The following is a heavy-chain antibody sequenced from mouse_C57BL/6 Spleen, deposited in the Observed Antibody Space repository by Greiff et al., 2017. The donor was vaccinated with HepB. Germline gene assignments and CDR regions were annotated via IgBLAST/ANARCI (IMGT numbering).Heavy chain of an antibody. D-gene: IGHD1-1*01. V-gene: IGHV1-62-2*01. Sequence: QVQLQQSGAELVKPGASVKLSCKASGYTFTEYTIHWVKQRSGQGLEWIGWFYPGRGSIKYNEKFKDKATLTADKSSSTVYMALSRLTSEDSAVYFCARHPYYYGSSLYYFDYWGQGTTLTVSS. CDR1: GYTFTEYT. CDR2: FYPGRGSI. CDR3: ARHPYYYGSSLYYFDY. J-gene: IGHJ2*01.